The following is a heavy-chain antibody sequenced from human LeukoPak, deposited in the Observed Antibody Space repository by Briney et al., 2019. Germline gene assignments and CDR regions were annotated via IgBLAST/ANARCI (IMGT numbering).Heavy chain of an antibody. D-gene: IGHD2/OR15-2a*01. V-gene: IGHV4-59*08. CDR1: GGSLNTYY. J-gene: IGHJ4*02. CDR2: ISDIGSI. CDR3: AGHHPRNTVDF. Sequence: SETLSPTCTVSGGSLNTYYWSWIRQPPGKGLEWIAYISDIGSINYNPSLKSRVTISLDTSKNQFSLKLSSVTAADTAVYYCAGHHPRNTVDFWGQGTLVTVSS.